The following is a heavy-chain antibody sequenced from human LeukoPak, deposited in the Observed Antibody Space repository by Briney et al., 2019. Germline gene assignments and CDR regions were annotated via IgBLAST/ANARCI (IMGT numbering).Heavy chain of an antibody. CDR2: IYTSGTT. V-gene: IGHV4-4*07. Sequence: PSETLSLTCTVSGGSMSSYYWSWIRQPAGKGLEWIGRIYTSGTTNYNPSLKSRVTMSIDTSKNQFSLKLSSVTAADTAVYYCARDTYYYDSSGYYFDYWGQGTLVTVSS. D-gene: IGHD3-22*01. CDR1: GGSMSSYY. CDR3: ARDTYYYDSSGYYFDY. J-gene: IGHJ4*02.